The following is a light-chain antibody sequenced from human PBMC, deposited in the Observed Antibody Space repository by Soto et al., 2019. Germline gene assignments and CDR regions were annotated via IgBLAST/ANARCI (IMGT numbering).Light chain of an antibody. J-gene: IGKJ1*01. CDR2: DTS. CDR3: QQYGSSPPWT. Sequence: EIVLTQPPGTLSLSPGERATLYCGASQRVSGGFLAWYQQKPGLAPRLILYDTSFRATGIPDRFSGSGSGTDFTPTISRLEPEDFAVDYCQQYGSSPPWTFGQGTKVDIK. V-gene: IGKV3D-20*01. CDR1: QRVSGGF.